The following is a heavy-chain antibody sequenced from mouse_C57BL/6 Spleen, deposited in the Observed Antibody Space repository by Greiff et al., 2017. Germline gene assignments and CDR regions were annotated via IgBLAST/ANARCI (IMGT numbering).Heavy chain of an antibody. J-gene: IGHJ3*01. V-gene: IGHV1-52*01. CDR3: AREADGNSWFAY. Sequence: QVQLQQPGAELVRPGYSVKLSCKASGYTFTSYCMHWVKQRPIQGLEWIGNIDPSDSETHYTQKFKDKATLTVDKSSSTAYMQLSSLTSEDSAVYYCAREADGNSWFAYWGQGTLVTVSA. D-gene: IGHD2-1*01. CDR2: IDPSDSET. CDR1: GYTFTSYC.